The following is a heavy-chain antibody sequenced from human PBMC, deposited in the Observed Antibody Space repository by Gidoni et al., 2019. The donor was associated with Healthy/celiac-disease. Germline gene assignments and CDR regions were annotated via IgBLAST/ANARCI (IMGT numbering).Heavy chain of an antibody. J-gene: IGHJ6*02. Sequence: QVQLVESGGGVVQPGRSLRLSCAASGFTFRRYALHWFRQAPGKGLEWVAVISYDGSNKYYADSVKGRLTISRDNSKNTLYLQMNSLRAEDTAVYYCARDRYYDFWSGYSYYYYGMDVWGQGTTVTVSS. CDR3: ARDRYYDFWSGYSYYYYGMDV. CDR1: GFTFRRYA. V-gene: IGHV3-30-3*01. D-gene: IGHD3-3*01. CDR2: ISYDGSNK.